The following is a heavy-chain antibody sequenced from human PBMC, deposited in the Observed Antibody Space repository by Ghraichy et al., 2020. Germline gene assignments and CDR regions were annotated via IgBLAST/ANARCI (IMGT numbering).Heavy chain of an antibody. CDR1: GFTFSDYY. J-gene: IGHJ3*02. CDR3: VRDKKQWVTRDGAFDM. V-gene: IGHV3-11*01. D-gene: IGHD2-21*02. CDR2: IGVSDYIM. Sequence: GGSLRLSCAASGFTFSDYYMSWIRQAPGKGLEWVSYIGVSDYIMNYADSVKGRFSISRDNARNSLFLQMNSLRADDTAVYYCVRDKKQWVTRDGAFDMWGQGTLVTVSS.